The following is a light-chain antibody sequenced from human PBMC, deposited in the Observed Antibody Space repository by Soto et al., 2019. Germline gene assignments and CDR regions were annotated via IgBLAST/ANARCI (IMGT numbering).Light chain of an antibody. Sequence: IQMTQSPSSLSASVGDRVTITCRASQDIEIYLAWYQQRPGTVPKLLIYSASTLQSGFPSRFSGSGSGTDFTLTTSSLQPEDAATYYCQRYNSVPVAFGQGTRLEIK. CDR2: SAS. CDR1: QDIEIY. V-gene: IGKV1-27*01. CDR3: QRYNSVPVA. J-gene: IGKJ5*01.